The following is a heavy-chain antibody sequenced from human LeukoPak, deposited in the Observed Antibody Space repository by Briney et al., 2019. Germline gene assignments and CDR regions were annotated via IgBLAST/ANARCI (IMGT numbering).Heavy chain of an antibody. D-gene: IGHD3-10*01. CDR1: GGTFSSYA. V-gene: IGHV1-69*06. J-gene: IGHJ6*03. CDR2: IIPIFGTA. CDR3: ARGGRGITMVRGVTSYMDV. Sequence: GASVNVSCKASGGTFSSYAISWVRQAPGQGLEWMGGIIPIFGTANYAQKFQGRVTITADKSTSTAYMELSSLRSEDTAVYYCARGGRGITMVRGVTSYMDVWGKGTTVTVSS.